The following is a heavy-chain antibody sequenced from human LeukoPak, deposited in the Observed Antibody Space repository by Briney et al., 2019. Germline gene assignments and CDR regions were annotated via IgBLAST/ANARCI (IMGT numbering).Heavy chain of an antibody. CDR2: IYSGGST. CDR1: GFTVSSNY. V-gene: IGHV3-66*01. CDR3: ARDSRDMVRGVIMYYYMDV. Sequence: QAGGSLRLSCAASGFTVSSNYMSWVRQAPGKGLEWVSVIYSGGSTYYADSVKGRFTISRDNSKNTLYLQMNSLRAEDTAVYYCARDSRDMVRGVIMYYYMDVWGKGTTVTISS. J-gene: IGHJ6*03. D-gene: IGHD3-10*01.